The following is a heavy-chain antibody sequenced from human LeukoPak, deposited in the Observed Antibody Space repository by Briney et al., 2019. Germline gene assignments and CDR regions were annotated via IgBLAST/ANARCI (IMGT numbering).Heavy chain of an antibody. CDR2: IYSGGST. V-gene: IGHV3-66*02. CDR1: GFTVSSNY. CDR3: ARDLYVSGEEALDI. Sequence: PGGSLRLSCAASGFTVSSNYMSWVRQAPGKGLEWVSVIYSGGSTYYADSVKGRFTISRDNSKNTLYLQMNSLRAEDTAVYYCARDLYVSGEEALDIWGQGTMVTVSS. J-gene: IGHJ3*02. D-gene: IGHD3-16*01.